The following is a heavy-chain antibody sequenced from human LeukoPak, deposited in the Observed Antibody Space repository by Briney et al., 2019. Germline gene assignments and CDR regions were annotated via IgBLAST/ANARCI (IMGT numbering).Heavy chain of an antibody. Sequence: GVSLKISCKGSGYSFASYWIGWVRQMPGKGLEWMGIIYPGDSDTRYSPSFQGQVTISADKSISTAYLQWSSLKASGTAMYYCARHDILTGYHPDYWGQGTLVTVSS. D-gene: IGHD3-9*01. CDR1: GYSFASYW. CDR2: IYPGDSDT. CDR3: ARHDILTGYHPDY. J-gene: IGHJ4*02. V-gene: IGHV5-51*01.